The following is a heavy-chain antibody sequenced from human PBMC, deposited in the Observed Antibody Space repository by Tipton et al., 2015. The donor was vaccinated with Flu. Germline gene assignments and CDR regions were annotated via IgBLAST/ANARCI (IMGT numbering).Heavy chain of an antibody. Sequence: SLRLSCAASGFSFSDFDIHWVRQAPGKGLEWVSVTYSSSFTHYAESVKGRFVVSRDVAKNTVYLQMNNLRAEDTAIYFCARAGHNSRSYAMDVWGQGTAVTVS. D-gene: IGHD5-24*01. CDR1: GFSFSDFD. CDR2: TYSSSFT. CDR3: ARAGHNSRSYAMDV. V-gene: IGHV3-NL1*01. J-gene: IGHJ6*02.